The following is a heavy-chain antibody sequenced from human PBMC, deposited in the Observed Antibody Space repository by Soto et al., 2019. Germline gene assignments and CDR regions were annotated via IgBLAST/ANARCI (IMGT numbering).Heavy chain of an antibody. V-gene: IGHV3-23*01. CDR3: AKGKGLTVSSSNY. Sequence: EVQLLESGGGLVQPGGSLRLSCAASGFTFSSYAMSWVRQAPGMGLEWVSGIIGSGASTYYADSVKGRFTISRDNSKNTIFLQMNSLRAEDTAVYYCAKGKGLTVSSSNYWGQGTLVTVSS. D-gene: IGHD6-19*01. J-gene: IGHJ4*02. CDR2: IIGSGAST. CDR1: GFTFSSYA.